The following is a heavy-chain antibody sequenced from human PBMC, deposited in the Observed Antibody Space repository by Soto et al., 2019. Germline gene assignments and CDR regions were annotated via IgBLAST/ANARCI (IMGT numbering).Heavy chain of an antibody. CDR3: ARALWTTMTLDP. CDR2: IYYNGNA. Sequence: QVQLQESGPGLVKPSQTLSLTCTVSGGSTRSGDYYWSWIRQSPGKGLEWIGYIYYNGNASYNPSLKSRINMSIDTSKNQFSLHLSSLTAADTAVYYCARALWTTMTLDPWGQGTLVTVSS. D-gene: IGHD2-21*01. V-gene: IGHV4-30-4*01. CDR1: GGSTRSGDYY. J-gene: IGHJ5*02.